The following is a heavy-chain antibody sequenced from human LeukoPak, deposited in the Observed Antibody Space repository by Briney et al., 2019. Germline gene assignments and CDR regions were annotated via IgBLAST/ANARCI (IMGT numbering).Heavy chain of an antibody. D-gene: IGHD3-22*01. J-gene: IGHJ4*02. CDR2: INPNSGGT. V-gene: IGHV1-2*06. CDR1: GYTLTGYY. CDR3: ASAVYDSSGYYYDY. Sequence: ASVKVSCKASGYTLTGYYMHWVRQAPGQGLEWMGRINPNSGGTNYAQKFQGRVTMTRDTSISTAYMELSRLRSDDTAVYYCASAVYDSSGYYYDYWGQGTLVTVSS.